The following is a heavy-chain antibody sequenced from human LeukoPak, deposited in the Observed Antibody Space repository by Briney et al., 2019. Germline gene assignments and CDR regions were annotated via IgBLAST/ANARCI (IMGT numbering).Heavy chain of an antibody. D-gene: IGHD5-18*01. J-gene: IGHJ4*02. CDR3: AKGGYIYGGRLFDY. Sequence: GGSLRLSCAASGFTFDDYVMHWVRQAPGKGLEWVSFISGDGGATYYADSAKGRFTISRDNSRKSLYLQMHSLRTEDTALYYCAKGGYIYGGRLFDYWGQGTLVTVSS. CDR1: GFTFDDYV. V-gene: IGHV3-43*02. CDR2: ISGDGGAT.